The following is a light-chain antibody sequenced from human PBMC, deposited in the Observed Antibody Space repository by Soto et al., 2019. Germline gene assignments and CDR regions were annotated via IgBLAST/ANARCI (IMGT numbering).Light chain of an antibody. Sequence: DIQMTQSPSSPSASVGDRVTITCRASQSISSYLNWYQQKPGKAPKLLIYDASNLETGVPSRFSGSGSGTDFTFTISSLQPEDIATFYCQQYDNLPLTFGGGTKVDI. CDR2: DAS. J-gene: IGKJ4*01. V-gene: IGKV1-33*01. CDR1: QSISSY. CDR3: QQYDNLPLT.